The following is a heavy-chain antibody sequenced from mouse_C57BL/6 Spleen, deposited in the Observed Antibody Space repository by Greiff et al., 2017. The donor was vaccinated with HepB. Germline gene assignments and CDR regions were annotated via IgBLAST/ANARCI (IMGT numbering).Heavy chain of an antibody. D-gene: IGHD2-1*01. CDR3: ARHQDYGNYRYAMDY. V-gene: IGHV5-6*01. CDR1: GFTFSSYG. Sequence: EVMLVESGGDLVKPGGSLKLSCAASGFTFSSYGMSWVRQTPDKRLEWVATISSGGSYTYYPDSVKGRFTISRDNAKNTLYLQMSSLKSEDTAMYYCARHQDYGNYRYAMDYWGQGTSVTVSS. J-gene: IGHJ4*01. CDR2: ISSGGSYT.